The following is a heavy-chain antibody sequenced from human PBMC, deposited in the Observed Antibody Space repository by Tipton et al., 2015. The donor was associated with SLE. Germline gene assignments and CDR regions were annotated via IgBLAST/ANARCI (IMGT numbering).Heavy chain of an antibody. J-gene: IGHJ3*02. CDR3: ARSPRQLLYDAFDI. V-gene: IGHV3-48*03. CDR2: ISSSGSTI. CDR1: GFTFSSYE. Sequence: SLRLSCAASGFTFSSYEMNWVRQAPGKGLEWVSYISSSGSTIYYADSVKGRFTISRDNAKNSLYLQMNSLRAEDTAVYYCARSPRQLLYDAFDIWGQGTMVTVSS. D-gene: IGHD2-2*02.